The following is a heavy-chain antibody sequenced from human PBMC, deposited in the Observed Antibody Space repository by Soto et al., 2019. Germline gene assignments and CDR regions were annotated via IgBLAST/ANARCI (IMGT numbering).Heavy chain of an antibody. D-gene: IGHD2-15*01. V-gene: IGHV1-69*12. CDR3: ARSGGLDRDFNY. J-gene: IGHJ4*02. CDR1: GGTFSSDS. Sequence: QVQLVQSGAEVMKPGSSVKVSCKASGGTFSSDSFSWVRQAPGQGLEWMGGIIPMFDTPIYAQKFQDRVTITADESTSTAYMQLSSLRSGDTAVYYCARSGGLDRDFNYWGQGSLVTVSS. CDR2: IIPMFDTP.